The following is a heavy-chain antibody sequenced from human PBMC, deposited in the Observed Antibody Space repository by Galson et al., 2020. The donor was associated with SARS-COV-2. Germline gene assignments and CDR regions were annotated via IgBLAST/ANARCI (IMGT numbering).Heavy chain of an antibody. J-gene: IGHJ5*02. D-gene: IGHD2-21*02. CDR2: INEDGSRV. CDR1: GFPFSAYW. CDR3: ARDLSGRDGS. Sequence: GESLKISCVASGFPFSAYWFHWVRQVPGKGLVWVSRINEDGSRVDYADSVKGRFTISRGNARNTLFLQMNGLRVEDTAMYYCARDLSGRDGSWGRGTLVTVSS. V-gene: IGHV3-74*01.